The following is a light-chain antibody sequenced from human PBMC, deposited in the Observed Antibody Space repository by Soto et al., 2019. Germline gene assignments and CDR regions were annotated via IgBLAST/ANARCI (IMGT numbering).Light chain of an antibody. V-gene: IGKV3-11*01. J-gene: IGKJ4*01. CDR3: QQRTNWPLT. Sequence: EIVLTQSPATLSLSPGERTTLSCRASQSVSSYLAWYQQKPGQAPRLLLYDTSNRATGIPDRFSGSGSGTYFTLTISSLEPEDFAVYYCQQRTNWPLTFGGGTKVEIK. CDR1: QSVSSY. CDR2: DTS.